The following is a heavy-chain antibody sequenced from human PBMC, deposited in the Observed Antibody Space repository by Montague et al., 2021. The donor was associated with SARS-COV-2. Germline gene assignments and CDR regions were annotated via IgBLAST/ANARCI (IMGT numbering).Heavy chain of an antibody. Sequence: SETLSLTCTVSGGSISSYYWSWIRQPSRKGLEWIGYIYYSGSTNYNPSLKSRVTISVDTSKNQFSLKLSSVTAADTAVYYCARGFDYWGQGTLVTVSS. V-gene: IGHV4-59*08. J-gene: IGHJ4*02. CDR2: IYYSGST. CDR1: GGSISSYY. CDR3: ARGFDY.